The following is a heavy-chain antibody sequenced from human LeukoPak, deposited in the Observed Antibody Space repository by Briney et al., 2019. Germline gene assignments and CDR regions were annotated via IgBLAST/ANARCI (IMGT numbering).Heavy chain of an antibody. CDR3: ARNHGGSSWSKLPYYFDY. Sequence: SETLSLTCTVSGGSISSYYWSWIRQPPGKGLEWIGYIYYSGSTNYNPSLKSRVTISVDTSKNQFSLKLSSVAAADTAVYYCARNHGGSSWSKLPYYFDYWGQGTLVTVSS. CDR2: IYYSGST. J-gene: IGHJ4*02. D-gene: IGHD6-13*01. CDR1: GGSISSYY. V-gene: IGHV4-59*08.